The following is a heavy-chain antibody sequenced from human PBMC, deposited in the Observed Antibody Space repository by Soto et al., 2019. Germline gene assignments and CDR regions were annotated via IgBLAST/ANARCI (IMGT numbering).Heavy chain of an antibody. CDR2: ISAYNGNT. D-gene: IGHD3-3*01. Sequence: ASVKVSCKASGYAFTSYGISWVRQAPGQGLEWMGWISAYNGNTNYAQKLQGRVTMTTDTSTSTAYMELRSLRSDDTAVYYCARDLEYYDCWSGSTMDVWGKGTTVTVSS. J-gene: IGHJ6*03. CDR1: GYAFTSYG. CDR3: ARDLEYYDCWSGSTMDV. V-gene: IGHV1-18*01.